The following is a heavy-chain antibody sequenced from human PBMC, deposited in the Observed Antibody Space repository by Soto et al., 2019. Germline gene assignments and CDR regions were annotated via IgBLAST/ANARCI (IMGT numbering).Heavy chain of an antibody. CDR2: INAGNGNT. J-gene: IGHJ4*02. V-gene: IGHV1-3*01. CDR3: ARDYYDFWSGSPTAFDY. D-gene: IGHD3-3*01. CDR1: GYTFTSYA. Sequence: ASVKVSCKASGYTFTSYAMHWVRQAPGQRLEWMGWINAGNGNTKYSQKFQGRVTITRDTSASTAYMELSSLRSEDTAVYYCARDYYDFWSGSPTAFDYWGQGTLVTVS.